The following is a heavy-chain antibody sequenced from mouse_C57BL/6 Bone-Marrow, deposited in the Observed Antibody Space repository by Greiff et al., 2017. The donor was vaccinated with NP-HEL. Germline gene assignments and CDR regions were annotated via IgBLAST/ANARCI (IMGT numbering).Heavy chain of an antibody. CDR1: GYTFTSYG. J-gene: IGHJ1*03. V-gene: IGHV1-81*01. D-gene: IGHD1-1*01. CDR3: ARSPGGSSLWYFDV. CDR2: IYPRSGNT. Sequence: QVQLQQSGAELARPGASVKLSCKASGYTFTSYGISWVKQRTGQGLEWIGEIYPRSGNTYYNEKFKGKATLTADKSSSTAYMELRSLTSEDSAVYFCARSPGGSSLWYFDVWGTGTTVTVSS.